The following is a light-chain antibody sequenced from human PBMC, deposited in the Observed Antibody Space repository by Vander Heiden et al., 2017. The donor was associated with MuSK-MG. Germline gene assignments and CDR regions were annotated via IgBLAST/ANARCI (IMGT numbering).Light chain of an antibody. J-gene: IGKJ1*01. Sequence: EIVLTRSPGTLSLSPGERATPSCRASKRVSSSYLAWYQQKPGQAPRLLIYGASNRATGIPDRFSGSGSGTDFTLTISRLEPEDIAIYYCQHYGSSPWTFGQGTKVEIK. CDR3: QHYGSSPWT. CDR2: GAS. CDR1: KRVSSSY. V-gene: IGKV3-20*01.